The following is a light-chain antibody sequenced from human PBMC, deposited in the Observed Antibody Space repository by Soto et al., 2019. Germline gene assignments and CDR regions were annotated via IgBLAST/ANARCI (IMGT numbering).Light chain of an antibody. CDR3: SSYTTIRNYV. J-gene: IGLJ1*01. CDR2: DVR. CDR1: SSDVGGYNY. V-gene: IGLV2-14*01. Sequence: QSALTQPASVSGSPGQSITISCTGTSSDVGGYNYVSWYQQHPGKAPKLMIYDVRNRPSGVSNRFSGSKSVNTASLTISGLQAEDEADYYCSSYTTIRNYVFGTGTKLTVL.